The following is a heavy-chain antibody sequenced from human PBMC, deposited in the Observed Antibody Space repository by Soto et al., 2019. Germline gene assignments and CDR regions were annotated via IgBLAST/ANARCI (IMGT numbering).Heavy chain of an antibody. V-gene: IGHV3-9*01. D-gene: IGHD3-3*01. Sequence: EVQLVESGGDLVQPGRSLRLSCAASGFNFDDYAMHWVRQAPGKGLEWVSGISFNSGTTGYADSVKGRFTTSRDNAKNSLYLAMNSLRVEDTAFYYCAKDRGFDFWSGYYHMDVWGRGTTVTVSS. CDR1: GFNFDDYA. CDR3: AKDRGFDFWSGYYHMDV. CDR2: ISFNSGTT. J-gene: IGHJ6*03.